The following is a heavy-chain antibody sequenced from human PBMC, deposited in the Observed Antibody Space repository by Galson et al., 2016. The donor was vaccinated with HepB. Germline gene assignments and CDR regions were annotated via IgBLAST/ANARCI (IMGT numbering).Heavy chain of an antibody. CDR1: EFTFYNYA. CDR3: AKDLYDYVWGSYYSGAFDI. J-gene: IGHJ3*02. Sequence: SLRLSCAASEFTFYNYAMNWVHQAPGKGLEWVSAISGGGGSTYYADSVKGRFTISRDNFKNTLYLQMNSLRAEDTAVYYCAKDLYDYVWGSYYSGAFDIWGQGTMVTVSP. CDR2: ISGGGGST. V-gene: IGHV3-23*01. D-gene: IGHD3-16*01.